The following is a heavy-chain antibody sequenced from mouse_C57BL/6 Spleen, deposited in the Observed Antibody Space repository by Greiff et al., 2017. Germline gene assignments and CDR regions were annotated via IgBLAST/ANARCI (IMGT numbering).Heavy chain of an antibody. CDR2: IDPNSGGT. Sequence: QVQLKQPGAELVKPGASVKLSCKASGYTFTSYWMHWVKQRPGRGLEWIGRIDPNSGGTKYNEKFKSTATLTVDTPASTAYMQLSSLTSEDSAVYYCARCPNSNYPFYAMDYWGQGTSVTVSS. J-gene: IGHJ4*01. D-gene: IGHD2-5*01. CDR1: GYTFTSYW. CDR3: ARCPNSNYPFYAMDY. V-gene: IGHV1-72*01.